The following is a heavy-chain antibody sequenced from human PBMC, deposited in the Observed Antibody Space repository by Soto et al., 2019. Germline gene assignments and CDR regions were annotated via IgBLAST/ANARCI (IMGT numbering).Heavy chain of an antibody. CDR3: SRVPFSSSGWRSAGWPEPFAY. D-gene: IGHD6-19*01. J-gene: IGHJ4*02. CDR2: INHSGST. CDR1: GGSFSGYY. V-gene: IGHV4-34*01. Sequence: SETLSLTCAVYGGSFSGYYWSWIRQPPGKGLEWIGEINHSGSTNYNPSLKSRVTISVDTSKNQFSLKLSSVTAADTAVYYCSRVPFSSSGWRSAGWPEPFAYWGQGTLVTVSS.